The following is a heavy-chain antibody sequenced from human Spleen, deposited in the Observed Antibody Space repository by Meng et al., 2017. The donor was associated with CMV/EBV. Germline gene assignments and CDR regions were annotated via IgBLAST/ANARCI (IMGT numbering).Heavy chain of an antibody. Sequence: YYMHWVRQAHGQGLAWMGWINPSSGGTNYAQKFQGRVTMTRDTSISTAYMELSRLRSDDTAVYYCARARLYYYDSSGYVDGPNWFDPWGQGTLVTVSS. CDR3: ARARLYYYDSSGYVDGPNWFDP. V-gene: IGHV1-2*02. CDR1: YY. D-gene: IGHD3-22*01. J-gene: IGHJ5*02. CDR2: INPSSGGT.